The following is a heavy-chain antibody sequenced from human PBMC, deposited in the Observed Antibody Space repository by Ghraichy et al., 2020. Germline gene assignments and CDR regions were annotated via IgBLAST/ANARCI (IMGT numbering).Heavy chain of an antibody. D-gene: IGHD6-13*01. CDR1: GFTFSSYA. J-gene: IGHJ5*02. CDR3: AKDRREYSSSWYFDP. Sequence: GESLNISCAASGFTFSSYAMSWVRQAPGKGLEWVSAFSGSGSSTYYADSVKGRFIISRDNSKNTLYLQMNSLRAEDTAVYYCAKDRREYSSSWYFDPWGQGTLVTVSS. V-gene: IGHV3-23*01. CDR2: FSGSGSST.